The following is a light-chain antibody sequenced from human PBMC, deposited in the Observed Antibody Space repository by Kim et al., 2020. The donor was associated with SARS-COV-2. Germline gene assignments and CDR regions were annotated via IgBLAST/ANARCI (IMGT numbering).Light chain of an antibody. J-gene: IGLJ3*02. CDR1: RSNIGNNP. CDR2: DND. V-gene: IGLV1-51*01. Sequence: QSVLTQPPSVSAAPGHKVTISCSGSRSNIGNNPVSWYQQSPGTAPRLITYDNDKRPSGIPDRFSSSKSGTSATLGITGLRTGDEADYYCATWDSSLSVGVFGGGTKVTVL. CDR3: ATWDSSLSVGV.